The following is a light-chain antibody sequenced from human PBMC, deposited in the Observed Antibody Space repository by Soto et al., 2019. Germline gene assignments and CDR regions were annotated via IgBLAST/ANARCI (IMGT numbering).Light chain of an antibody. CDR1: QDISSY. Sequence: DIQLTQSPCFLSASVGDRVTITCRASQDISSYLAWYQQKPGKAPKRLIYAASTLQSGVPSRFSGSGSGTEFTLTISSLQPEDFAVYYCQQYGSSHITFGQGTRLEI. CDR2: AAS. CDR3: QQYGSSHIT. J-gene: IGKJ5*01. V-gene: IGKV1-9*01.